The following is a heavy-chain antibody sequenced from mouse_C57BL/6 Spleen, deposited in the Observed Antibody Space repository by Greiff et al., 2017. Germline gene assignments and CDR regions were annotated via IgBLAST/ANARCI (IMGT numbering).Heavy chain of an antibody. CDR1: GFNIKDDY. D-gene: IGHD1-1*01. Sequence: EVQLQQSGAELVRPGASVKLSCTASGFNIKDDYMHWVKQRPEQGLEWIGWIDPENGDTEYASKFQGKATITADTSSNTAYLQLSSLPSEDTAVYYCTTRITTVVATDYWGQGATLTVSS. J-gene: IGHJ2*01. CDR2: IDPENGDT. CDR3: TTRITTVVATDY. V-gene: IGHV14-4*01.